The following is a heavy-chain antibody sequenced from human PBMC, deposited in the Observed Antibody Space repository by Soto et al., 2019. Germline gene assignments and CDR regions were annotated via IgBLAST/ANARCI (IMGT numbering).Heavy chain of an antibody. CDR3: ARDPRYCTIGVCYTSYYYYYGMDV. J-gene: IGHJ6*02. V-gene: IGHV4-4*07. D-gene: IGHD2-8*01. CDR1: GGSNSSYY. CDR2: IYTSGST. Sequence: WETLSLTCNVSGGSNSSYYWCWIRQPAGKRLEWSARIYTSGSTNYNPSLKSRVTMSVDTSKNQYSLKRRSVTAADTAVYYCARDPRYCTIGVCYTSYYYYYGMDVWGQGTTVTVSS.